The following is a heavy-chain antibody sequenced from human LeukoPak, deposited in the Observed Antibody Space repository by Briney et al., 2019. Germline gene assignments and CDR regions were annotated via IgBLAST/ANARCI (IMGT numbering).Heavy chain of an antibody. D-gene: IGHD3-10*01. CDR2: INSDGSST. Sequence: GGSLRLSCAASGFTFSSYWMHWVRQAPGKGLVWVSRINSDGSSTSYADSVKGRFTISRDNAKNTLYLQMNSLRAEDTAVYYCATNYYGSGSYYRGLDYWGQGTLVTVSS. V-gene: IGHV3-74*01. J-gene: IGHJ4*02. CDR3: ATNYYGSGSYYRGLDY. CDR1: GFTFSSYW.